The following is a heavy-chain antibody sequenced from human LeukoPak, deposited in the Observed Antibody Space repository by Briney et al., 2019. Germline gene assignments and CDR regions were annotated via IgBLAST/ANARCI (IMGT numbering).Heavy chain of an antibody. D-gene: IGHD3-10*01. J-gene: IGHJ6*03. CDR3: ASSRFGELSYYMDV. V-gene: IGHV4-4*07. Sequence: PSETLSLTCTVSGVSISSYYWSWIRQPAGKGLEWIGRIHTSGSTNYNPSLKSRVTMSEDTSKNQFSLKLSSVTAADTAVYYCASSRFGELSYYMDVWGKGTTVTISS. CDR1: GVSISSYY. CDR2: IHTSGST.